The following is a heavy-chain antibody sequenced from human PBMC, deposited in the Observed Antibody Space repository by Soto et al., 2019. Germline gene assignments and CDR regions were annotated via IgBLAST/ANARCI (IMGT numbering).Heavy chain of an antibody. J-gene: IGHJ4*02. V-gene: IGHV3-30*18. CDR2: ISFDGKNR. CDR1: GFIFSNYG. D-gene: IGHD2-15*01. CDR3: AKRGGVVGGSEHPFFEY. Sequence: QVQLVESGGGVVQPGTSLRLSCAASGFIFSNYGMHWVRQAPGKGLAWVALISFDGKNRNYADSVKGRFTIYRDNPKNTLYLEMNSLRPEDTAFYYCAKRGGVVGGSEHPFFEYWGQGTLVTVSS.